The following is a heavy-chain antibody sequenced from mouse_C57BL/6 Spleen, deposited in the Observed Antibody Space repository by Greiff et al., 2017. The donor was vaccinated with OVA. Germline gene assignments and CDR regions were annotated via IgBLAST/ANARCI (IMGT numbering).Heavy chain of an antibody. J-gene: IGHJ1*03. CDR3: ARYDGYYDWYFDV. Sequence: VKLQESGPELVKPGASVKLSCKASGYTFTSYDINWVKQRPGQGLEWIGWIYPRDGSTTYNEKLKGKATLTVDTSSSTAYMELHSLTSEDSAVYFCARYDGYYDWYFDVWGTGTTVTVSS. D-gene: IGHD2-3*01. CDR2: IYPRDGST. CDR1: GYTFTSYD. V-gene: IGHV1-85*01.